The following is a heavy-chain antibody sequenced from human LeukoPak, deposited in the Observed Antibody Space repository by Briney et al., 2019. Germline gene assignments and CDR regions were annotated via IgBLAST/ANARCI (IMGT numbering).Heavy chain of an antibody. CDR2: MNPNSGNT. V-gene: IGHV1-8*01. CDR1: GYTFTSYD. D-gene: IGHD6-19*01. CDR3: ARGGLLRWPDYYYGMDV. Sequence: ASVKVSCKASGYTFTSYDINWVRQATGQGPEWMGWMNPNSGNTGYAQKFQGRVTMTRNTSISTAYMELSSLRSEDTAVYYCARGGLLRWPDYYYGMDVWGQGTTVTVSS. J-gene: IGHJ6*02.